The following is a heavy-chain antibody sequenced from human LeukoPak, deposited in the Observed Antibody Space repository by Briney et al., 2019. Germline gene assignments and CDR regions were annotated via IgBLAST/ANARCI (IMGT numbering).Heavy chain of an antibody. CDR2: ISSTGSNI. Sequence: PGGSLRLSCAASGFTLSSYRMNWVGQAPGKGLEWVSYISSTGSNIYYADSVKGRFTISRENAKKSLYLLMNSLRTEDTAVYYCSATHYYNGSFAYCCQGTLVTVSS. V-gene: IGHV3-48*04. CDR3: SATHYYNGSFAY. D-gene: IGHD3-10*01. J-gene: IGHJ4*02. CDR1: GFTLSSYR.